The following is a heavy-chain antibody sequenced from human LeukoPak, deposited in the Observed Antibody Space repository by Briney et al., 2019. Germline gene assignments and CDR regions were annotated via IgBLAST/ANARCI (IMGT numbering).Heavy chain of an antibody. CDR3: ARGWSGWPA. Sequence: SETLSLTCAVYGGSFSNYFWTWIRQPPGKGLEWIGEINHSGSTNYNPSLKSRVTISVDTSKNHFSLELTSLTAADTAMYYCARGWSGWPAWGQGTLVIVSS. D-gene: IGHD6-19*01. CDR1: GGSFSNYF. V-gene: IGHV4-34*01. CDR2: INHSGST. J-gene: IGHJ5*02.